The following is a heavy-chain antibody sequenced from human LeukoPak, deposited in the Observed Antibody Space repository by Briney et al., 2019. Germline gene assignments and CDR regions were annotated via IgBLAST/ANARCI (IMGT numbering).Heavy chain of an antibody. J-gene: IGHJ5*02. Sequence: LGGSPSLSCAASGFPFSSYGMHWVRQAPGKGLEWVAVIWYDGSNKYYADSVKGRFTISRDNSKNTLYLQMNSLRAEDTAVYYCARDRSVDPDYNWFDPWGQGILVTVSS. D-gene: IGHD6-19*01. V-gene: IGHV3-33*01. CDR3: ARDRSVDPDYNWFDP. CDR1: GFPFSSYG. CDR2: IWYDGSNK.